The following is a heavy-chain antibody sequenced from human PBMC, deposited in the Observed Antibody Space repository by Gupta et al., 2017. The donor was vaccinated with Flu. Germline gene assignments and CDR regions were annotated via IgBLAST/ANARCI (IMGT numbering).Heavy chain of an antibody. CDR1: GFTFSNAW. J-gene: IGHJ1*01. CDR2: IKSKTDGGTT. Sequence: EVQLVESGGGLVKPGGSLRLSCAASGFTFSNAWMSWVRQAPGKGLEWVGRIKSKTDGGTTDYAAPVKGRFTISRDDSKNTLYLQMNSLKTEDTAVYYCTTVYSRGWYKYFQHWGQGTLVTVSS. CDR3: TTVYSRGWYKYFQH. D-gene: IGHD6-19*01. V-gene: IGHV3-15*01.